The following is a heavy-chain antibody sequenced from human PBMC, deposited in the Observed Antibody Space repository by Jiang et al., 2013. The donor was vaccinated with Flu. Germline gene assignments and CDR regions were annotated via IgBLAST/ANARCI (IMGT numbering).Heavy chain of an antibody. CDR3: ARGCSSGGCYFLL. CDR2: MNPDSGGT. V-gene: IGHV1-2*02. CDR1: GYTLTNFY. J-gene: IGHJ4*02. D-gene: IGHD2-15*01. Sequence: SGAEVKKPGASVKVSCKASGYTLTNFYMHWVRQAPGQGLEWMGWMNPDSGGTNFAQRFQGRVTMTSDTSISTAYMDLSSLRSDDTAVYYCARGCSSGGCYFLLWGQGTLVTVSS.